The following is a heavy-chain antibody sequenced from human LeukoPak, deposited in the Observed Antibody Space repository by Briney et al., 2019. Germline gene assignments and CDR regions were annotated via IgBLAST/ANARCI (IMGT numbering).Heavy chain of an antibody. J-gene: IGHJ4*02. CDR1: GFTFSNYG. CDR2: IRYDGNNK. V-gene: IGHV3-30*02. D-gene: IGHD5-18*01. CDR3: AKVLTAMGLYFDY. Sequence: GGSLRLSCAASGFTFSNYGMHWVRQAQGKGLEWVAFIRYDGNNKYYADSVKGRFTISRDNSKNTLYLQMNSLRAEDTALYYCAKVLTAMGLYFDYWGQGTLVTVSS.